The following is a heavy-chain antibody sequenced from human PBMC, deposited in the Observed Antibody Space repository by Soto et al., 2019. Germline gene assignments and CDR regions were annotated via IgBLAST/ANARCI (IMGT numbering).Heavy chain of an antibody. Sequence: GGSLRLSCAASGFTFSNAWMSWVRQAPGKGLEWVGRIKSKTDGGTTDYAAPVKGRFTISRDDSKNTLYLQMNSLKTEDTAVYYCTSCIAAAGTSAFDIWGQGTMVTGSS. CDR1: GFTFSNAW. CDR2: IKSKTDGGTT. CDR3: TSCIAAAGTSAFDI. J-gene: IGHJ3*02. V-gene: IGHV3-15*01. D-gene: IGHD6-13*01.